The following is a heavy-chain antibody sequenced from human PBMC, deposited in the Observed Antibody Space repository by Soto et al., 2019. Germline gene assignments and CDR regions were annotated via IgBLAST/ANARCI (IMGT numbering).Heavy chain of an antibody. Sequence: GGSLRLSCAASGFTFSIYSMNWVRHAPGKGLEWVSSISSSSSYIYYADSVKGRFTISRDNAKNSLYLQMNSLRAEDTAVYYCARDGPHYDSSGSYNWFDPWGQGTLVTVSS. CDR2: ISSSSSYI. J-gene: IGHJ5*02. D-gene: IGHD3-22*01. CDR3: ARDGPHYDSSGSYNWFDP. V-gene: IGHV3-21*01. CDR1: GFTFSIYS.